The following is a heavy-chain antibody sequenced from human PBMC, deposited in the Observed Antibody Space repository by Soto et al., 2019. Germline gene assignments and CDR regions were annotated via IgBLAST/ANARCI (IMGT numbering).Heavy chain of an antibody. D-gene: IGHD2-8*01. CDR2: IYYGGSA. J-gene: IGHJ4*02. CDR3: ARGGHCTNGVCSALDY. V-gene: IGHV4-59*08. CDR1: GGSISTYY. Sequence: QVQLQESGPGLVKPAETLSLTCTVSGGSISTYYLNWIRQPPGKGLEWIGYIYYGGSANYNPSLKRRVTIPVDTSKKQSSLKLSSVPGADTAVYYCARGGHCTNGVCSALDYWGQGTLVTVSS.